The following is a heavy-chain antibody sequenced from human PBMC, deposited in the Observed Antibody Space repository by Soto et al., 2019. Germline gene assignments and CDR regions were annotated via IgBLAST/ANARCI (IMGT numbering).Heavy chain of an antibody. CDR1: GGSISSSSYY. Sequence: QLQLQESGPGLVKPSETLSLTCTVSGGSISSSSYYWGWIRQPPGKGLEWIGSIYYSGRTYYNPALKSRVTLSVDASKTQFSLKLSSVTAADTAVYYCARVGALWFGEGGDYWGQGTLVTVSS. J-gene: IGHJ4*02. D-gene: IGHD3-10*01. CDR3: ARVGALWFGEGGDY. V-gene: IGHV4-39*01. CDR2: IYYSGRT.